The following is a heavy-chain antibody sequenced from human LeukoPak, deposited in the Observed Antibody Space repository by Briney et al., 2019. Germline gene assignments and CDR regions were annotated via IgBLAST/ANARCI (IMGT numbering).Heavy chain of an antibody. J-gene: IGHJ1*01. CDR3: ALSINSSSFYFQH. CDR1: GYTFTGYY. CDR2: INPNSGGT. Sequence: ASVKVSCKASGYTFTGYYMHWVRQAPGQGLEWMGWINPNSGGTNYAQKFQGRVTMTRDASISTAYMELSRLRSDDTAVYYCALSINSSSFYFQHWGQGTLVTVSS. V-gene: IGHV1-2*02. D-gene: IGHD6-6*01.